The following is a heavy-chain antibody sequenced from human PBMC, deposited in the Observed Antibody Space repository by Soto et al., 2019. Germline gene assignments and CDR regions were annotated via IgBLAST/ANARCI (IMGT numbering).Heavy chain of an antibody. Sequence: QVQLVESGGGLVKPGGSLRLSCAASGFIFSDYYMSWIRQAPGKGLEWVSYISSSGSTIYYADSVKGRFTISRDNAKNSLYLQMNSLRAEDTAVYYCARSDYDFWSASGGDAFDIWGQGTMVTVSS. J-gene: IGHJ3*02. D-gene: IGHD3-3*01. CDR3: ARSDYDFWSASGGDAFDI. V-gene: IGHV3-11*01. CDR2: ISSSGSTI. CDR1: GFIFSDYY.